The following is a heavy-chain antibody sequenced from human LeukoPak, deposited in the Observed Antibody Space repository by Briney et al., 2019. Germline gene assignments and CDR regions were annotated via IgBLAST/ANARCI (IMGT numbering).Heavy chain of an antibody. D-gene: IGHD2-8*01. J-gene: IGHJ5*02. V-gene: IGHV4-39*01. CDR3: ARHEAPRAYCTNGVCLSYWNWFDP. CDR1: GGSISSSSYY. Sequence: SETLSLTCTVSGGSISSSSYYWGWIRQPPGKGLEWIGSIYYSGSTYYNPSLKSRVTISVDTPKNQFSLKLSSVTAADTAVYYCARHEAPRAYCTNGVCLSYWNWFDPWGQGTLVTVSS. CDR2: IYYSGST.